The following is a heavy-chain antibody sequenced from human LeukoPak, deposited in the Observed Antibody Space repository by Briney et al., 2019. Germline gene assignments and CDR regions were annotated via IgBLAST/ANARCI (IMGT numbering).Heavy chain of an antibody. V-gene: IGHV4-34*01. CDR2: INHSGST. D-gene: IGHD2-8*01. Sequence: PSETLSLTCAVYGGSFSGYYWSWIRQPPGKGLEWIGEINHSGSTNYNPSLKSRVTISVDTSKNQFSLKLSSVIAADTAVYYCARAGALTVNALDYWGQGTLVTVSS. CDR3: ARAGALTVNALDY. J-gene: IGHJ4*02. CDR1: GGSFSGYY.